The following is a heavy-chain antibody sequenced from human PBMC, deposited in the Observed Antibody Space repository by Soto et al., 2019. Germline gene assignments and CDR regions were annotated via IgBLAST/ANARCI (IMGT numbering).Heavy chain of an antibody. J-gene: IGHJ4*02. CDR3: AIADYSYSWALEDY. CDR2: ISGSGDTT. D-gene: IGHD6-13*01. Sequence: LGGSVGLSCAASGFTFSNYALNWFRQAPGKGLEWVSSISGSGDTTYYADSVKGRFTISRDNSKNTLYLQMNSPRVEDTALYYCAIADYSYSWALEDYWSQGTLVTGSS. CDR1: GFTFSNYA. V-gene: IGHV3-23*01.